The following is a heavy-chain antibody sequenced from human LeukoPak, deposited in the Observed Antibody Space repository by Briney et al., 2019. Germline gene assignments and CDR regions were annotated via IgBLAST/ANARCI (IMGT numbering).Heavy chain of an antibody. V-gene: IGHV4-39*01. J-gene: IGHJ4*02. CDR1: AGSISSYY. D-gene: IGHD3-10*01. Sequence: SETLSLTCTVSAGSISSYYWGWIRQPPGKGLEWIGSIYYSGSTYYNPSLKSRVTISVDTSKNQFSLKLNSVTATDTAVYYCARHYGPWGQGTLVTVPS. CDR2: IYYSGST. CDR3: ARHYGP.